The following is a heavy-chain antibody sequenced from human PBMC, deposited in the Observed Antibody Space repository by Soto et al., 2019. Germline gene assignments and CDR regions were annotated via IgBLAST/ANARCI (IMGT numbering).Heavy chain of an antibody. V-gene: IGHV1-18*04. CDR1: GYTFTSYG. Sequence: ASVKVSCKASGYTFTSYGISWVRQAPGQGLEWMGWISAYNGNTNYAQKLQGRVTMTTDTSTSTAYMELGSLRSEDTAVYYCARDTSSMANYYYYGMDVWGQGTTVTVSS. CDR2: ISAYNGNT. CDR3: ARDTSSMANYYYYGMDV. D-gene: IGHD3-10*01. J-gene: IGHJ6*02.